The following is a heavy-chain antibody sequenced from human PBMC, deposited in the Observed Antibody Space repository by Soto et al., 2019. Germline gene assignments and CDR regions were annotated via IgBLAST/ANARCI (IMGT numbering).Heavy chain of an antibody. CDR2: IYPGDSDT. D-gene: IGHD1-7*01. Sequence: PGESLKISCKGSGYSLTSYWIGWVRQMPGKGLEWMGIIYPGDSDTRYSPSFQGQVTISADKSISTAYLQCSSLKASDTAMYYCARPSYWNYGAYYYYGMDVWGQGTTVTVSS. J-gene: IGHJ6*02. CDR3: ARPSYWNYGAYYYYGMDV. V-gene: IGHV5-51*01. CDR1: GYSLTSYW.